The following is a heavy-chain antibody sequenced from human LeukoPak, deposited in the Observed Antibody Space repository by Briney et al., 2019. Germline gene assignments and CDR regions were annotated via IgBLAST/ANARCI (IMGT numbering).Heavy chain of an antibody. CDR1: GFTVSDNY. J-gene: IGHJ4*02. Sequence: GGSLRLSCAASGFTVSDNYMSWARQAPGKGLEWVSVIYSGGITYYADSVKGRFTISRDNSKNTLYLQMNSLRAEDTAVYYCASLVGATGMGDYWGQGTLVTVSS. V-gene: IGHV3-53*01. D-gene: IGHD1-26*01. CDR3: ASLVGATGMGDY. CDR2: IYSGGIT.